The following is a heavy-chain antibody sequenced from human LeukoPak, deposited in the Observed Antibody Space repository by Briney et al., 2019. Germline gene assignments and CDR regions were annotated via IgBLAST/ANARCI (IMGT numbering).Heavy chain of an antibody. V-gene: IGHV3-49*04. CDR3: TREGGDVYYHDSSGYYPD. J-gene: IGHJ4*02. D-gene: IGHD3-22*01. Sequence: GGSLRLSCTASGFTFGDYAMSWVRQAPGKGLEWVGFIRSKAYGGTTEYAASVKGRFTISRDDSKSIAYLQMNSLKTEDTAVYYCTREGGDVYYHDSSGYYPDWGQGTLVTVSS. CDR2: IRSKAYGGTT. CDR1: GFTFGDYA.